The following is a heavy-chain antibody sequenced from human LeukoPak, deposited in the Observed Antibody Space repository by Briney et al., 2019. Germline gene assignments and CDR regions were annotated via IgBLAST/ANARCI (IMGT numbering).Heavy chain of an antibody. CDR3: AKGETTVRD. Sequence: GGSLRLSCAASGFTVSSNYMSWVRQAPGKGLEWVSAMSGGGISTYYADSVKGRFTISRDNSKNTLYLQMNSLRAEDTAVYYCAKGETTVRDWGQGTLVTVSS. CDR1: GFTVSSNY. D-gene: IGHD4-17*01. CDR2: MSGGGIST. J-gene: IGHJ4*02. V-gene: IGHV3-23*01.